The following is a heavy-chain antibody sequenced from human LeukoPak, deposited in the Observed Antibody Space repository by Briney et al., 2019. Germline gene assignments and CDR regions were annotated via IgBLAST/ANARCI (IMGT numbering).Heavy chain of an antibody. CDR3: ARLDSSGYTFDY. V-gene: IGHV4-61*05. J-gene: IGHJ4*02. D-gene: IGHD3-22*01. Sequence: PSETLSLTCTVSGGSISSSSYYWGWIRQPPGKGLEWIGYIYYSGSTNYNPSLKSRVTLSIDTSKNQFSLKLSSVTAADTAVYYCARLDSSGYTFDYWGQGTLVTVSS. CDR2: IYYSGST. CDR1: GGSISSSSYY.